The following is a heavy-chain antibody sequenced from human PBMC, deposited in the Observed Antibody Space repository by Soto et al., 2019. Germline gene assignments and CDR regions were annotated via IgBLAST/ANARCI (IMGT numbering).Heavy chain of an antibody. CDR2: IIPLFGTP. CDR3: ARDRDDYGSGNYYNRLDF. J-gene: IGHJ4*02. CDR1: GGIFSTYA. D-gene: IGHD3-10*01. Sequence: QVQLVQSGAEVKKPGSSVKVSCKASGGIFSTYAISWLRQAPGQGLEWMGGIIPLFGTPNYAQRFQGRVPITADESTSTAYMELSRLRSEDTAVYYCARDRDDYGSGNYYNRLDFWGQGTLVTVSS. V-gene: IGHV1-69*01.